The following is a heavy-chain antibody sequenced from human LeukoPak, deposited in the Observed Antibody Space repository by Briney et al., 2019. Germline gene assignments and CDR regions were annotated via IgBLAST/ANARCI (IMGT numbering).Heavy chain of an antibody. V-gene: IGHV4-59*08. D-gene: IGHD2-2*01. J-gene: IGHJ5*02. CDR3: ARHASCSSTSCYNNWFDP. Sequence: SETLSLTCTVSGGSISSYYWSWLRQPPGKGLEWIGYIYYSGSPNFNPSLKSRVTISVDTSKNQFSLKLSSVTAADTAVYYCARHASCSSTSCYNNWFDPWGQGTLVTVSS. CDR2: IYYSGSP. CDR1: GGSISSYY.